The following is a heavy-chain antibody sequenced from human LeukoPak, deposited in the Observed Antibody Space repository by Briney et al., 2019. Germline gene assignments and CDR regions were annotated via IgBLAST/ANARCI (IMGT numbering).Heavy chain of an antibody. CDR1: GFTFSSYA. D-gene: IGHD3-10*01. CDR2: VSNSGGST. J-gene: IGHJ4*02. CDR3: AKRASGSGTSLYYFDY. Sequence: GGSLRLSCAASGFTFSSYAMSWVRQAPGKGLEWVSVVSNSGGSTFYADSVKGRFTISRDNSKNTLYLQMNSLRAEDTAVYYCAKRASGSGTSLYYFDYWGQGTLVTVSS. V-gene: IGHV3-23*01.